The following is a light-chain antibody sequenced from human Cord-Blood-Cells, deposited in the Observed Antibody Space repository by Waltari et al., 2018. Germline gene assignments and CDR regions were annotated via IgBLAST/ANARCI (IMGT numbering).Light chain of an antibody. CDR2: DAS. J-gene: IGKJ2*01. CDR1: QSISSW. CDR3: QQYNSYS. V-gene: IGKV1-5*01. Sequence: DIQMTPSPPTLSASVGDRVTITCRASQSISSWLAWYQQKPGKAPKLLIYDASSLESGVPSRFSCSGSVTEFTLTISCLQPDDFATYYCQQYNSYSFGQGTKLEIK.